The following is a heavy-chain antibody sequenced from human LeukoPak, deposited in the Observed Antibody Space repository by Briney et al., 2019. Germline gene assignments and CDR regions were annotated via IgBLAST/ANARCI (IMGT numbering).Heavy chain of an antibody. CDR2: INPNSGGT. J-gene: IGHJ6*02. CDR1: GYTFTGYY. Sequence: ASVKVSCKASGYTFTGYYMHWVRQAPGQGLEWMGRINPNSGGTNYAQKFQGRVTMTRDTSISTAYMELSRLRSDDTAVYYCARDQTDYRNYGPHRYGMDVWGQGTTVTVSS. V-gene: IGHV1-2*06. D-gene: IGHD4-11*01. CDR3: ARDQTDYRNYGPHRYGMDV.